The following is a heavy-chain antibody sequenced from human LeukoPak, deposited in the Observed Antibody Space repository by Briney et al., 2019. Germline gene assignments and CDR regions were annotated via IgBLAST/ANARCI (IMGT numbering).Heavy chain of an antibody. CDR1: GFTFSSYA. CDR3: ARDEGFTLTDY. Sequence: GGSLRLSCAASGFTFSSYAMHWVRQAPGKGLEWVAVISYDGSNKYYADSVKGRFTISRDNSKNTLYLQMNSLRAEDTAVYYCARDEGFTLTDYWGQGTLVTVSS. CDR2: ISYDGSNK. V-gene: IGHV3-30*04. D-gene: IGHD2-15*01. J-gene: IGHJ4*02.